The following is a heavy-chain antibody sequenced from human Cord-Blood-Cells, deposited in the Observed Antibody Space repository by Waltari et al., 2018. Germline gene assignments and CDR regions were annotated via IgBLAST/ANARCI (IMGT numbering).Heavy chain of an antibody. CDR2: ISSSGSTI. J-gene: IGHJ6*02. Sequence: EVQLVESGGGLVQPGGSLRLSCAASGFTFSSYEMHWVRQAPGKGLEWVSYISSSGSTIYYADSVKGRFTISRDNAKNSLYLQMNSLRAEDTAVYYCARDRFGEYYYYGMDVWGQGTTVTVSS. D-gene: IGHD3-10*01. CDR3: ARDRFGEYYYYGMDV. V-gene: IGHV3-48*03. CDR1: GFTFSSYE.